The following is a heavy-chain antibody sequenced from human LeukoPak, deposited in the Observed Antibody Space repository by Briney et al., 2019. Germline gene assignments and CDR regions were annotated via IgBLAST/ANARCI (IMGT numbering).Heavy chain of an antibody. Sequence: SQTLSLTCAVSGGSISSGGYSWSWIRQPPGKGLEWIGYIYHSGSTYYNPSLKSRVTISVDRSKSQFSLKLSSVTAADTAVYYCARVLLSQYYFDYWGQGTLVTVSS. CDR3: ARVLLSQYYFDY. D-gene: IGHD3-10*01. V-gene: IGHV4-30-2*01. J-gene: IGHJ4*02. CDR2: IYHSGST. CDR1: GGSISSGGYS.